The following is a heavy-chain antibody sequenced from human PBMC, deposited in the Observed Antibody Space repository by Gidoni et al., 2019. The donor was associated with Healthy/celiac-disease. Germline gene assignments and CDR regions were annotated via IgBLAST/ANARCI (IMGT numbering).Heavy chain of an antibody. J-gene: IGHJ4*02. V-gene: IGHV4-4*02. CDR3: ARDLYCSGGSCYSF. CDR1: GGSISSSNW. D-gene: IGHD2-15*01. CDR2: IYHSGST. Sequence: QVQLQESGPGLVKPSGTLSLTCAVSGGSISSSNWWSWVRQPPGKGLELIGEIYHSGSTNYNPSLKSRVTISVDKSKNQFSLKLSSVTASDTAVYYCARDLYCSGGSCYSFWGQGTLVTVSS.